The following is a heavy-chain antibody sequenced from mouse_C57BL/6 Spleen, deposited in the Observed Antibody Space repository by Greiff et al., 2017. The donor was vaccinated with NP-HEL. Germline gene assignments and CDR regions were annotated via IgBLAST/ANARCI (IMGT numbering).Heavy chain of an antibody. CDR2: IDPESGST. J-gene: IGHJ2*01. CDR1: GFNFKGDY. Sequence: EVKLQQPGAELVRPGASVKLSCTASGFNFKGDYMHWVKQRPEQGLEWIGLIDPESGSTDYASKFQGKATMTADTSSSTAYLQLSSLTSEDSAVYYCTTTVVDMEDYWGQGTTLTVSS. CDR3: TTTVVDMEDY. D-gene: IGHD1-1*01. V-gene: IGHV14-4*01.